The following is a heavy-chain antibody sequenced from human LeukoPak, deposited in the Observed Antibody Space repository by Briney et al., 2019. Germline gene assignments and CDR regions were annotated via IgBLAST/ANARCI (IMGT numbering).Heavy chain of an antibody. CDR1: GFTFSSYG. V-gene: IGHV3-23*01. D-gene: IGHD1-1*01. CDR2: ISGSGGST. Sequence: GGSLRLSCAASGFTFSSYGMSWVRQAPGKGLEWVSAISGSGGSTYYADSVKGRFTISRDNSKNTLYLQMNSLRAEDTAVYYCAKDPASHWNDAQHHLYFDYWGQGTLVTVSS. J-gene: IGHJ4*02. CDR3: AKDPASHWNDAQHHLYFDY.